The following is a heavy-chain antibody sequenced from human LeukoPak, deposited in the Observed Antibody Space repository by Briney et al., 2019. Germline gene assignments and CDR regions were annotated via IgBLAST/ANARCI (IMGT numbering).Heavy chain of an antibody. J-gene: IGHJ3*02. CDR3: AISGYLPNAYALDI. D-gene: IGHD5-12*01. CDR1: GLTFSSYA. CDR2: ISYDGSNK. V-gene: IGHV3-30-3*01. Sequence: PGRSLRLSCAASGLTFSSYAMHWVRQAPGKGLEWVAVISYDGSNKYYADSVKGRFTISRDNSKNTLYLQMNSLRAEDTAVYYCAISGYLPNAYALDIWGQGTMVTISS.